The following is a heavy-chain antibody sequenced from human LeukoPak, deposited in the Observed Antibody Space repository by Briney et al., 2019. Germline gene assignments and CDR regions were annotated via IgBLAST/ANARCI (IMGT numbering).Heavy chain of an antibody. J-gene: IGHJ4*02. Sequence: GGSLRLSCAVSGFTFGDDYMSWIRQAPGQGLEWVSYISNSGGYTYYADSVAGRFTISRDNAENSLYLQMNSLRAEDTAVYYCARSRGAGPGAYFDYWGQGTLVTVTS. CDR3: ARSRGAGPGAYFDY. V-gene: IGHV3-11*03. CDR2: ISNSGGYT. D-gene: IGHD6-19*01. CDR1: GFTFGDDY.